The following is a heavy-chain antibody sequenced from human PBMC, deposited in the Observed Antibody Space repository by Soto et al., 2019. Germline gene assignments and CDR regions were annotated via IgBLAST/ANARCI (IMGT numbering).Heavy chain of an antibody. J-gene: IGHJ3*02. V-gene: IGHV1-69*02. D-gene: IGHD6-6*01. CDR3: ASDIAARPNDAFDI. CDR1: GGTFSSYT. CDR2: IIPILGIA. Sequence: SVKVSCKASGGTFSSYTISWVRQAPGQGLEWMGRIIPILGIANYAQKFQGRVTITADKSTSTAYMELSSLRSEDTAVYYCASDIAARPNDAFDIWGQGTMVTVSS.